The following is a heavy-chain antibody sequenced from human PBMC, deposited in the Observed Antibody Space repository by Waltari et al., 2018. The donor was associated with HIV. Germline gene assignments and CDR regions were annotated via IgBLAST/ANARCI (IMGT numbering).Heavy chain of an antibody. CDR1: GGSISSYY. CDR3: ARGPWTPRDNSFSFDS. D-gene: IGHD1-20*01. CDR2: SYYSGSI. V-gene: IGHV4-59*01. Sequence: QVQLQESGPGLVKPSETLSLTCIVSGGSISSYYWSWIRQPPGKGLEWIAYSYYSGSINYNPSFNSRVTVSVDTSKNQFSLKLTSVTAADSAVYYCARGPWTPRDNSFSFDSWGQGTLVTVSS. J-gene: IGHJ4*02.